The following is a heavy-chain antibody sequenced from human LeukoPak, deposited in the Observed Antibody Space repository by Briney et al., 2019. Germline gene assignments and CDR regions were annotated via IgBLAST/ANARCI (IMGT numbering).Heavy chain of an antibody. V-gene: IGHV4-30-4*01. D-gene: IGHD3-16*01. Sequence: SQTLSLTCTVSGVSISSGDYYWSWIRQPPGKGLEWIGYIYYSGITYYNPSLKSRVTISLDTSKNQFSLKLSSVTAADTAVYYCAKVGDAATLHFDYWGQGTLVTVSS. J-gene: IGHJ4*02. CDR1: GVSISSGDYY. CDR2: IYYSGIT. CDR3: AKVGDAATLHFDY.